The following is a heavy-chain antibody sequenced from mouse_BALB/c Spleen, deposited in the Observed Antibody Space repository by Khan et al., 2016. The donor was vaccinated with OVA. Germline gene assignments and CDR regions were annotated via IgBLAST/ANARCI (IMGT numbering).Heavy chain of an antibody. CDR1: GYTFTDYN. J-gene: IGHJ3*01. V-gene: IGHV1-77*01. CDR3: AREWGAWFPY. CDR2: IYPGSNNT. Sequence: VQLQQSGAELARPGASVKLSCKASGYTFTDYNINWVKQRTGQGLEWIGEIYPGSNNTYYNEKFKDKTTLTADKSSSTAYMQLSSLTSEDSAVCFWAREWGAWFPYWGQGTLVTVSA.